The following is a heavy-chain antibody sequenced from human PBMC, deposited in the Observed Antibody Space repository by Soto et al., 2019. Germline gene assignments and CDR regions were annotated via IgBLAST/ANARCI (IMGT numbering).Heavy chain of an antibody. CDR2: IYYSGST. V-gene: IGHV4-31*03. J-gene: IGHJ3*02. D-gene: IGHD2-21*01. CDR3: TRESDVVSRAWAFDI. Sequence: SETLSLTCTVSGGSITSVDYYWSWIRQHPGKGLEWIGYIYYSGSTYYNPSLKSRVTISVDTSKNQFSLKLSSVTAADTAVYYCTRESDVVSRAWAFDIWGQGTMVTVS. CDR1: GGSITSVDYY.